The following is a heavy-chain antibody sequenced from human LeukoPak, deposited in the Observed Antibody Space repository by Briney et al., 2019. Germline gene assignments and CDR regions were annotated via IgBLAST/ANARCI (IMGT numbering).Heavy chain of an antibody. J-gene: IGHJ4*02. Sequence: GGSLRLSCAASGFTFSSYAMSWVRQAPGQGLEWVSAISGSGGSTYYADSVKGRFTIPRDNSKNTLYLQMNSLRAEDTAVYYCAKDLSRYFDDYWGQGTLVTVSS. D-gene: IGHD3-9*01. CDR1: GFTFSSYA. CDR3: AKDLSRYFDDY. CDR2: ISGSGGST. V-gene: IGHV3-23*01.